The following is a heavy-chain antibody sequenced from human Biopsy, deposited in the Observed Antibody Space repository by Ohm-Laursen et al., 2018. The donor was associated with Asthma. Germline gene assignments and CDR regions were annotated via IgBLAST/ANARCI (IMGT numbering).Heavy chain of an antibody. Sequence: GSLRLSCAASGFTFSSSAMSWVRQAPGKGLERVSAITGSGGTTYYADSVRGRFTISRDNSKSTLFLQMDSLSAEDTAVYYCAKDFRGRAVAGDRGFGYWGQGTLVTVSS. CDR1: GFTFSSSA. D-gene: IGHD6-19*01. J-gene: IGHJ4*02. CDR2: ITGSGGTT. CDR3: AKDFRGRAVAGDRGFGY. V-gene: IGHV3-23*01.